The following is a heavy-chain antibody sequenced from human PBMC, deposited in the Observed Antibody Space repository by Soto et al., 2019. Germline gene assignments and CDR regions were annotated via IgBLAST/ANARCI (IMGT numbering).Heavy chain of an antibody. CDR1: GGTFSSYT. J-gene: IGHJ4*02. CDR3: ARGENRGPPGNFEF. CDR2: IIPILGIA. Sequence: QVQLVQSGAEVKKPGSSVKVSCKASGGTFSSYTISWVRQAPGQGLEWMGRIIPILGIANYAQKFQGRVTITADKSTSKGYKGLSRLGSEETAVDYCARGENRGPPGNFEFWGQGTLVTVSS. D-gene: IGHD2-21*01. V-gene: IGHV1-69*02.